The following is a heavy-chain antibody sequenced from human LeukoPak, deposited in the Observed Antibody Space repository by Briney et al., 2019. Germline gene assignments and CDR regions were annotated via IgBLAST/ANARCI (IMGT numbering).Heavy chain of an antibody. CDR3: ARGGGKDLGGAYYFDY. D-gene: IGHD1-26*01. Sequence: ASVKVSCKASGYTFTSYDINWVRQATGQGLEWMGWMNPNSGNTGYAQKFQGRVTITRNTSISTAYMELSSLRSEDTAVHYCARGGGKDLGGAYYFDYWGQGTLVTVSS. CDR2: MNPNSGNT. CDR1: GYTFTSYD. J-gene: IGHJ4*02. V-gene: IGHV1-8*03.